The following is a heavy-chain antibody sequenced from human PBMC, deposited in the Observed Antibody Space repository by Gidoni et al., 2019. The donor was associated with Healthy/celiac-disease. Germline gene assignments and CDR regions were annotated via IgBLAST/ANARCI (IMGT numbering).Heavy chain of an antibody. V-gene: IGHV4-39*01. CDR1: GGSISSSSYY. D-gene: IGHD3-10*01. Sequence: QLQLQESGPGLVKPSETLSLPCTVSGGSISSSSYYWGWIRRPPGKGLEWIGSIYYRGSTYYNPSLKSRVTISVDTSKTQFSLKLSSVTAADTAVYYCASDTHGGGQGTLVTVSS. J-gene: IGHJ4*02. CDR3: ASDTHG. CDR2: IYYRGST.